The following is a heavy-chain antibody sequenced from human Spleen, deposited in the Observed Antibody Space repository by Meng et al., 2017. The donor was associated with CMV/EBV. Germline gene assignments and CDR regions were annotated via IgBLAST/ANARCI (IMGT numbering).Heavy chain of an antibody. Sequence: GGSLRLSCGASGFTFSNYGMHWVRQAPGKGLEWVAFIRYDGNNKDYGDSVKGRFTVSRDNSKNMVYLQMNSLRAEDTAVYYCAKDDSAYFDFRSGYSTPPDYWGQGTLVTVSS. CDR3: AKDDSAYFDFRSGYSTPPDY. J-gene: IGHJ4*02. CDR2: IRYDGNNK. CDR1: GFTFSNYG. V-gene: IGHV3-30*02. D-gene: IGHD3-3*01.